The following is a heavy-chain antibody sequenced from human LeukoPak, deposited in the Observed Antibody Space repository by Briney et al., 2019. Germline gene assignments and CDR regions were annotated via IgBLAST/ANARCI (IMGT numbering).Heavy chain of an antibody. CDR3: ARLRSPGDFDY. CDR2: IYYSGST. Sequence: PSETLSLTCTVSGGSIRNYYWSWIRQPPGKGLEWIGYIYYSGSTNYNPSLKSRVTISIDTSKNQFSLNLSSVTAADTAVYYCARLRSPGDFDYWGQGTLVTVSS. CDR1: GGSIRNYY. D-gene: IGHD1-26*01. J-gene: IGHJ4*02. V-gene: IGHV4-59*12.